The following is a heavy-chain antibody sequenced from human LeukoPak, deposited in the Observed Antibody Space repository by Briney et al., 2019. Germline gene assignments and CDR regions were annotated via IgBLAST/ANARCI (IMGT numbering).Heavy chain of an antibody. J-gene: IGHJ5*02. CDR1: GGSISSNSYY. CDR3: ARLLYCFNGVCFNWFDP. Sequence: SETLSLTCTVSGGSISSNSYYWGWIRQPPGKGLEWIGSIYYSGSTYYNPSLKSRVTISVDTSKNQFSLKLSSVTDADTAVYYCARLLYCFNGVCFNWFDPWGQGTLVTVSS. V-gene: IGHV4-39*01. CDR2: IYYSGST. D-gene: IGHD2-8*01.